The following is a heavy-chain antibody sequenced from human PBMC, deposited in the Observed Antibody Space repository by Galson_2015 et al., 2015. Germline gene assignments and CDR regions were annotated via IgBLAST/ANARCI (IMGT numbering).Heavy chain of an antibody. CDR1: GFTFSNFG. CDR2: IWFDGSQN. D-gene: IGHD2/OR15-2a*01. J-gene: IGHJ3*02. Sequence: SLRLSCAPSGFTFSNFGMHWVRQAPGKGLEWVAVIWFDGSQNYYADSVKGRFTISRDNSKNTLSLQMNSLRAEDTAVYYCAKGYCSSTSFCYGAAIDMWGQGTMVTVSS. CDR3: AKGYCSSTSFCYGAAIDM. V-gene: IGHV3-33*06.